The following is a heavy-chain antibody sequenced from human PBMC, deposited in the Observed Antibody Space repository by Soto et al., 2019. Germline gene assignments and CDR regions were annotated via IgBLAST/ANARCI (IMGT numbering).Heavy chain of an antibody. V-gene: IGHV3-48*03. CDR1: GFTFSTYE. CDR3: ARIQSGGYWKFDT. J-gene: IGHJ4*02. D-gene: IGHD1-26*01. Sequence: GGSLRLSCAASGFTFSTYEMNWVRQAPGKGLEWVSYISDSGSSIFYADSVKGRFTISRDNAKNSLYLQMNSLRAEDTAVYYCARIQSGGYWKFDTWRQGTLVTASS. CDR2: ISDSGSSI.